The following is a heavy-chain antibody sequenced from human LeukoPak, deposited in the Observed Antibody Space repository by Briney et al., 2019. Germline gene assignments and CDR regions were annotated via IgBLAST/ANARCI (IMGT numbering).Heavy chain of an antibody. Sequence: GESLKISCKGSGYSFTSYWIGWVRQMPGKGLEWMGIIYPGDSDTRYSPSFQGQVTISADKSISTAYLQWSSLKASDTAMYYCARLRTYYYGSGSPDAFDIWGQGTVVTVSS. D-gene: IGHD3-10*01. CDR1: GYSFTSYW. CDR2: IYPGDSDT. CDR3: ARLRTYYYGSGSPDAFDI. J-gene: IGHJ3*02. V-gene: IGHV5-51*01.